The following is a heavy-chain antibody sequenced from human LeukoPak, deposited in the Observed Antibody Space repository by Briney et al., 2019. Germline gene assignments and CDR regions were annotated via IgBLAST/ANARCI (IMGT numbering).Heavy chain of an antibody. D-gene: IGHD3-22*01. V-gene: IGHV1-18*01. Sequence: ASVKVSCKASGYTFTSYGISWVRQAPGQGLEWMGWISAYNGNTNYAQKLQGRVTMTTDTSTSTAYMEQRSLRSDDTAVYYCARFYRSSGYYPLPFDYWGQGTLVTVSS. CDR1: GYTFTSYG. J-gene: IGHJ4*02. CDR2: ISAYNGNT. CDR3: ARFYRSSGYYPLPFDY.